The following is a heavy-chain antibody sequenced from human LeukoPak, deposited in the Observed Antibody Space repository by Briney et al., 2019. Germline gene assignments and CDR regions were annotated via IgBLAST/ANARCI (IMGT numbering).Heavy chain of an antibody. Sequence: GGSLRLSCVVSGFTFNTFWMTWVRQAPGKGLEWVANIKRDGSEKYYVDSVKGRFTISRDNAKNSLYLQMDSLRAEDTAVYYCARSRSAGYWGQGTLVTVSS. J-gene: IGHJ4*02. V-gene: IGHV3-7*01. CDR2: IKRDGSEK. CDR3: ARSRSAGY. CDR1: GFTFNTFW.